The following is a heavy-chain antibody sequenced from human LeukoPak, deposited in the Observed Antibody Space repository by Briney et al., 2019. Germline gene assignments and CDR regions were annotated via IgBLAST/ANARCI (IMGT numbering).Heavy chain of an antibody. Sequence: PSETLSLTCTVSGGSISSYYWSWIRQPAGKGLEWTGRIYTSGSTNYNPSLKSRVTMSVDTSKNQFSLKLSSVTAADTAVYYCARMGLGIVATNWFDPWGQGTLVTVSS. D-gene: IGHD5-12*01. CDR3: ARMGLGIVATNWFDP. CDR2: IYTSGST. V-gene: IGHV4-4*07. J-gene: IGHJ5*02. CDR1: GGSISSYY.